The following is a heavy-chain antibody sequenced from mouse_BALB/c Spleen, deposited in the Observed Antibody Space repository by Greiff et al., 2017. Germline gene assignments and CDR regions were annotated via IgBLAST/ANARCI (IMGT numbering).Heavy chain of an antibody. CDR2: ISSGSSTI. D-gene: IGHD2-5*01. J-gene: IGHJ1*01. V-gene: IGHV5-17*02. CDR1: GFTFSSFG. CDR3: ARSGSNRSYWYFDV. Sequence: EVQVVESGGGLVQPGGSRKLSCAASGFTFSSFGMHWVRQAPEKGLEWVAYISSGSSTIYYADTVKGRFTISRDNPKNTLFLQMTSLRSEDTAMYYCARSGSNRSYWYFDVWGAGTTVTVSS.